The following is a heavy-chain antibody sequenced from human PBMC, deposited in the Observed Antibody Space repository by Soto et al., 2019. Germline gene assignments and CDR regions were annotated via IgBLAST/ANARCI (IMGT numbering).Heavy chain of an antibody. D-gene: IGHD5-12*01. J-gene: IGHJ6*03. Sequence: ETLSLTCAVYGGSFSGYYWSWIRQPPGKGLEWIGEINHSGSTNYNPSLKSRVTISVDTSKNQFSLKLSSVTAADTAVYYCARGRGIVATSYYYYYMDVWGKGTTVTVSS. CDR3: ARGRGIVATSYYYYYMDV. V-gene: IGHV4-34*01. CDR2: INHSGST. CDR1: GGSFSGYY.